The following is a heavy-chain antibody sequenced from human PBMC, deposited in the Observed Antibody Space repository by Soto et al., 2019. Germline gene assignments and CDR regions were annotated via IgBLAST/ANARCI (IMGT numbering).Heavy chain of an antibody. D-gene: IGHD6-25*01. Sequence: ASVKVSCKASGYIFINYYIRWVRQAPGQGLEWIGIINPNGGSTNYAQKFRGRVTMTRNTSISTAYMELSSLRSEDTAVYYCARVVSDYYYYYMDVWGKGTTVTV. CDR1: GYIFINYY. CDR2: INPNGGST. V-gene: IGHV1-46*01. J-gene: IGHJ6*03. CDR3: ARVVSDYYYYYMDV.